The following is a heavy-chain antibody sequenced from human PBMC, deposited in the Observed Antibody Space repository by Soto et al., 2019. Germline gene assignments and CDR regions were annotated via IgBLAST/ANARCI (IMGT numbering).Heavy chain of an antibody. CDR2: IKTKNAGGTT. J-gene: IGHJ4*02. CDR3: AADLPNWGAYAFDY. CDR1: GFTFTNAW. D-gene: IGHD7-27*01. V-gene: IGHV3-15*07. Sequence: EVQLVESGGGLVEPGGSLRLSCAASGFTFTNAWLNWVRQAPGKGLEWVGRIKTKNAGGTTDYAAPVKGRFTISGDDSENTVYLQMNSLKTEDTAVYYCAADLPNWGAYAFDYWGQGTLVTVSS.